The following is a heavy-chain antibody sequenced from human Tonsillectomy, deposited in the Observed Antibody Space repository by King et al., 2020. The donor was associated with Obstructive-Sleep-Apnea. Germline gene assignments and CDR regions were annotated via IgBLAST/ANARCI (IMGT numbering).Heavy chain of an antibody. CDR3: AKDYDSSVYYILRFDY. CDR1: GSTFSTYA. Sequence: VQLVESGGGLVQPGGSLRLSLAASGSTFSTYAMSGVRQPPGKGREWGSGNGGRGDSTYYAASVKGRFTISRDISKNPLYLQMNSLRAEDTAVYYCAKDYDSSVYYILRFDYWGQGTLVTVSS. J-gene: IGHJ4*02. CDR2: NGGRGDST. V-gene: IGHV3-23*04. D-gene: IGHD3-22*01.